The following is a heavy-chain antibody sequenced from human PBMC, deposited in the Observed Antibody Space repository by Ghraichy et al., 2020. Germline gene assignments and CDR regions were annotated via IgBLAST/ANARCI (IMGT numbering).Heavy chain of an antibody. CDR1: GGSFSGYY. CDR3: ARGHLNSGSYSVRGGIAY. J-gene: IGHJ4*02. Sequence: SETLSLTCAVYGGSFSGYYWSWIRQPPGKGLEWIGEINYSGSTNYNPSLKSRVTISVDTSKNQFSLKLTSVTAADTAVYYCARGHLNSGSYSVRGGIAYWGQGTLVTVSS. V-gene: IGHV4-34*01. D-gene: IGHD1-26*01. CDR2: INYSGST.